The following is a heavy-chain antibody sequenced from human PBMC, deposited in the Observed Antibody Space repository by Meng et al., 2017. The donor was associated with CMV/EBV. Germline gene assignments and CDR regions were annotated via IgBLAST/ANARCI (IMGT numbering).Heavy chain of an antibody. V-gene: IGHV3-23*01. CDR1: GFTFSSYA. CDR2: ISGSGGST. CDR3: AKDDFWSVPGDTIDAFDI. Sequence: GESLKISCAASGFTFSSYAMSWVRQAPGKGLGWVSAISGSGGSTYYADSVKGRFTISRDNSKNTLYLQMNSLRAEDTAVYYCAKDDFWSVPGDTIDAFDIWGQGTMVTVSS. D-gene: IGHD3-3*01. J-gene: IGHJ3*02.